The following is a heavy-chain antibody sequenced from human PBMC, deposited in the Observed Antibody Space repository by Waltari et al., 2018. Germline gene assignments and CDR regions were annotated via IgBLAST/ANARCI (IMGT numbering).Heavy chain of an antibody. CDR2: TNPNGGGT. CDR1: GYTFTGYY. D-gene: IGHD6-13*01. Sequence: QVQLVQSGAEVKKPGASVKVSCKASGYTFTGYYMHWVRQAPGQGLEWMGGTNPNGGGTNYARRFQGRVTMTRDTSISTAYMELSRLRSDDTAVYSCARDGGYSSSWIAGWFDPWGQGTLVTVSS. CDR3: ARDGGYSSSWIAGWFDP. J-gene: IGHJ5*02. V-gene: IGHV1-2*02.